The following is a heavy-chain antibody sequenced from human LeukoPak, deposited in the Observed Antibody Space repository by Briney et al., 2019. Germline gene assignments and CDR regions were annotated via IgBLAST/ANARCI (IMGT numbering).Heavy chain of an antibody. CDR1: GGSFSGYY. Sequence: SETLSLTCAVYGGSFSGYYWSWIRQPPGKGLEWIGEINHSGSTNYNPSLKSRVTISVDTSKNQFSLKLSSVTAAGTAVYYCARGPNYYGSGSYPHGYYYYYGMDVWGQGTTVTVSS. V-gene: IGHV4-34*01. CDR3: ARGPNYYGSGSYPHGYYYYYGMDV. J-gene: IGHJ6*02. CDR2: INHSGST. D-gene: IGHD3-10*01.